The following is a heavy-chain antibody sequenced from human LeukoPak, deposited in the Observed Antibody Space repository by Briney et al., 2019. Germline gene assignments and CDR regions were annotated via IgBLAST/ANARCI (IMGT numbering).Heavy chain of an antibody. Sequence: SETLSLTCAVHGGSFSGYYWSRIRQPPGKGLEWVGEINHRGVTNYSPPLKSRVTISMDTSKNQFSLKLNSVTAADTAAYYCARINAASSGWPGGHYYIMDVWGQGTPVTVSS. CDR3: ARINAASSGWPGGHYYIMDV. CDR1: GGSFSGYY. J-gene: IGHJ6*02. CDR2: INHRGVT. V-gene: IGHV4-34*01. D-gene: IGHD6-19*01.